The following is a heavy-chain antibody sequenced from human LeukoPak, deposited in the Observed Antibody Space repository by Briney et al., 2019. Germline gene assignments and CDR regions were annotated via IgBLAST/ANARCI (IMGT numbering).Heavy chain of an antibody. CDR1: GGSISSGGYS. V-gene: IGHV4-30-2*01. D-gene: IGHD3-10*01. CDR2: IYHSGST. CDR3: AALYYYGSGSHDFDY. Sequence: PSETLSLTCAVSGGSISSGGYSWSWIRQPPGKGLEWIGYIYHSGSTYYNPSLKSRVTISVDRSKNQFSLKLSSVTAADTAVYYCAALYYYGSGSHDFDYWGQGTLVTVSS. J-gene: IGHJ4*02.